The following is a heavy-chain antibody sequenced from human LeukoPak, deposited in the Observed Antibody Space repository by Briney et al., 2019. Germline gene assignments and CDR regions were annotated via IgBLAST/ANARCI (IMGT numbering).Heavy chain of an antibody. J-gene: IGHJ4*02. Sequence: ASVKVSCKASGGTFSSYAISWVRQAPGQGLEWMGWMNPNSGNTGYAQKFQGRVTMTRNTSISTAYMELSSLRSEDTAVYYCARSAADGNFDYWGQGTLVTVSS. D-gene: IGHD6-25*01. CDR1: GGTFSSYA. V-gene: IGHV1-8*02. CDR2: MNPNSGNT. CDR3: ARSAADGNFDY.